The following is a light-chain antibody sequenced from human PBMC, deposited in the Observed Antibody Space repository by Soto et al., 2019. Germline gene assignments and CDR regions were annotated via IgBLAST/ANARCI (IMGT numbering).Light chain of an antibody. CDR1: QSVDSN. CDR3: QYYDDSMWK. V-gene: IGKV3-20*01. J-gene: IGKJ1*01. Sequence: EIVMTQSPVTLSLSPLQIQTLSCMASQSVDSNLAWYQQRPGQAPRLLIYGALYRAPGIPDRFSGSGSGTDFTLSISRLEPEDFAVYYCQYYDDSMWKFGKGHKGAIK. CDR2: GAL.